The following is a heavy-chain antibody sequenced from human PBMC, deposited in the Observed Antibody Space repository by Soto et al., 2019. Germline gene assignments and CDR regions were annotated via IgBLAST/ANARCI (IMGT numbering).Heavy chain of an antibody. V-gene: IGHV4-31*03. D-gene: IGHD6-6*01. CDR1: GGSISSGGYY. CDR2: IYYSGST. CDR3: ARGRYSSSPIFYYYYYGMDV. J-gene: IGHJ6*02. Sequence: QVQLQESGPGLVKPSQTLSLTCTVSGGSISSGGYYWSWIRQHPGKVLEWIGYIYYSGSTYYNPSLKSRVTISVDTSKNQFSLKLSSVTAADTAVYYCARGRYSSSPIFYYYYYGMDVWGQGTTVTVSS.